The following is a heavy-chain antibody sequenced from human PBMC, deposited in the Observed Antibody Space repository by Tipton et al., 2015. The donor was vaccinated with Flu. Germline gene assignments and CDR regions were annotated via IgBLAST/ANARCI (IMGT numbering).Heavy chain of an antibody. D-gene: IGHD1-7*01. Sequence: TLSLTCTVSGGSISSYYWSWIRQPPGKGLEWIGYIYYSGSTNYNPSLKSRVTISVDTSKTQFSLKLSSVTAADTAVYYCARPGITGTMRWYFDLWGRGTLVTVSS. V-gene: IGHV4-59*08. J-gene: IGHJ2*01. CDR3: ARPGITGTMRWYFDL. CDR2: IYYSGST. CDR1: GGSISSYY.